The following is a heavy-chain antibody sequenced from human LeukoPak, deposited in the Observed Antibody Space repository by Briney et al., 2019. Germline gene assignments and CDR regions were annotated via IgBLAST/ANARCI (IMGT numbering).Heavy chain of an antibody. CDR1: GFTVSSYA. CDR2: ISGSVGST. J-gene: IGHJ4*02. Sequence: GRSLTPSCAAAGFTVSSYAMGWVRQAPGKGLGWVSAISGSVGSTYYAHSGKGRFTISRDNSRNTLYLQMNSLRAEDTAVYYCAKDPDILTGYSGFDYWGQGTLVTVSS. V-gene: IGHV3-23*01. CDR3: AKDPDILTGYSGFDY. D-gene: IGHD3-9*01.